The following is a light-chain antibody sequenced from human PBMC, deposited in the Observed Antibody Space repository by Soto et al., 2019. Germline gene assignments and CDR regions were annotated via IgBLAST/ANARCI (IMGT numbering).Light chain of an antibody. J-gene: IGKJ1*01. Sequence: DIQMTQSPSTLSASVGDRVTITCRASQSISSWLAWYQQKPGKDPKLLIYKASSLECGVPSRFSGSGAGTEFTLTISSLQPDDFATYYCQQDNSYSWTFGQGTKVEIK. V-gene: IGKV1-5*03. CDR3: QQDNSYSWT. CDR2: KAS. CDR1: QSISSW.